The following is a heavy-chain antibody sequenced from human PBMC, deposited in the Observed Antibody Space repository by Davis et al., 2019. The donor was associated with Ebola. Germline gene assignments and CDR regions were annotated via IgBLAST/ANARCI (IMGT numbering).Heavy chain of an antibody. J-gene: IGHJ2*01. V-gene: IGHV3-74*01. CDR1: GFPFSNYA. CDR3: ARAPTTAISQRGDFDL. Sequence: PGGSLRLSCAASGFPFSNYAMHWVRHAPGKGLVWVSRVNSEGTRINYADSVQGRFTITRDNAKNTLYLHMASLGADDTAVYYCARAPTTAISQRGDFDLWGRGTLVVVSS. D-gene: IGHD4-17*01. CDR2: VNSEGTRI.